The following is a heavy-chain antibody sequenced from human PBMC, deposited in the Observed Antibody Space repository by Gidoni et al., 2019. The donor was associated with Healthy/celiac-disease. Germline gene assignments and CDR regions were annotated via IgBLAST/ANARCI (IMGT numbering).Heavy chain of an antibody. CDR2: IKQDGSEK. CDR3: ARDFPYYYDSSGYYGFDY. CDR1: GFTFSRYW. Sequence: EVQLVESGGGLVQPGGSLRLSCAASGFTFSRYWMSWVRQAPGKGLEWVANIKQDGSEKYYVDSVKGRFTISRDNAKNSLYLQMNSLRAEDTAVYYCARDFPYYYDSSGYYGFDYWGQGTLVTVSS. D-gene: IGHD3-22*01. V-gene: IGHV3-7*03. J-gene: IGHJ4*02.